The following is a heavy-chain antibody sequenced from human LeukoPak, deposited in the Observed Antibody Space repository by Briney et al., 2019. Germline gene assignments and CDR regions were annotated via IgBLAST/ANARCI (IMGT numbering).Heavy chain of an antibody. D-gene: IGHD3-10*01. CDR1: GFTFSSYW. V-gene: IGHV3-74*01. CDR3: ARGGRRSLDY. Sequence: PGGSLRLSCAASGFTFSSYWMHWVRQAPGKELVWVSRINIDGSSTTYADSVNGRFTISRDDAESILYLQMSSLRAEDTAVYYCARGGRRSLDYWGQGTLVTVSS. CDR2: INIDGSST. J-gene: IGHJ4*02.